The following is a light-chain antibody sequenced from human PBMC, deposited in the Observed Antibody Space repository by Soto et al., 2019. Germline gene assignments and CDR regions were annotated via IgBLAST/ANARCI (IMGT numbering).Light chain of an antibody. CDR1: QSISTY. CDR2: AAS. CDR3: QQSYTTPPT. V-gene: IGKV1-39*01. Sequence: DIQMTQSPSSLSASGGDRVTITCRTSQSISTYLNWYQQNPGTAPKLLISAASTLQSGVPSRFSGGGFGTDFTLTISSLQPEDFATYYCQQSYTTPPTFGQGTKVDIK. J-gene: IGKJ1*01.